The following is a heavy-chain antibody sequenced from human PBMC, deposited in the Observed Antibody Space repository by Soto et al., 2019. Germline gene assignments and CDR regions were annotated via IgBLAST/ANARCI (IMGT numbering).Heavy chain of an antibody. D-gene: IGHD3-10*01. CDR2: ISYDGSNK. Sequence: GGSLRLSCAASGFTFSSYAMHWVRQAPGKGLEWVAVISYDGSNKYYADSVKGRFTISRDNSKNTLYLQMNSLRAEATAVYYCAREVLLGDTGHFDYWGQGTLVTVSS. V-gene: IGHV3-30-3*01. J-gene: IGHJ4*02. CDR1: GFTFSSYA. CDR3: AREVLLGDTGHFDY.